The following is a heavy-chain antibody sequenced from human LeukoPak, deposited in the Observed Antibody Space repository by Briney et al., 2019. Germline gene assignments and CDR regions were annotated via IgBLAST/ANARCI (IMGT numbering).Heavy chain of an antibody. D-gene: IGHD4-23*01. CDR1: DGSISTYY. CDR3: ASSDGGNGSDY. J-gene: IGHJ4*02. Sequence: SETLSLTCTVSDGSISTYYWSWIRQPPGKGLEWIGYIYYTGSTNYNPSLKSRVTISIDTSKNQFSLRLSSVTAADTAVYYCASSDGGNGSDYWGQGTLVTVSS. V-gene: IGHV4-59*12. CDR2: IYYTGST.